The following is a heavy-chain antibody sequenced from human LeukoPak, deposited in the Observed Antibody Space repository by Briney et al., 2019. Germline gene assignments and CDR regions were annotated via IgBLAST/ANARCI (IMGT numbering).Heavy chain of an antibody. CDR3: ARDGRAGSLFAY. CDR2: ISYSGST. V-gene: IGHV4-61*01. CDR1: GYSLNSGYY. J-gene: IGHJ4*02. D-gene: IGHD6-19*01. Sequence: ASETLSLTCAVSGYSLNSGYYWSWIRQPPGKGLEWVGYISYSGSTNYKPSLKSRVTISVDTSKNQFSLKLSSVTAADTAIYYCARDGRAGSLFAYWGQGTLVTVSS.